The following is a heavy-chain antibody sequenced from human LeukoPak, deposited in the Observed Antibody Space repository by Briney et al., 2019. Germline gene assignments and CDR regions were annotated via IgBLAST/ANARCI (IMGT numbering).Heavy chain of an antibody. Sequence: SVKVSCKASGGTFSSYAISWVRQAPGQGLEWMGRIIPILGIANYAQKFQGRVTITADKSTSTAYMELSSLRSEDTAVYYCARVRLGYRPDYYYYGMDVWGQGTTVTVSS. V-gene: IGHV1-69*04. CDR2: IIPILGIA. D-gene: IGHD5-24*01. CDR3: ARVRLGYRPDYYYYGMDV. CDR1: GGTFSSYA. J-gene: IGHJ6*02.